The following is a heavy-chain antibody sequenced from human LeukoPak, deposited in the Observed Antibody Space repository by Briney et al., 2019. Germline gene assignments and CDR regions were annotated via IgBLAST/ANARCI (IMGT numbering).Heavy chain of an antibody. CDR2: ISSSSSYI. CDR1: GFTFSSYR. Sequence: GGSLRLSCAASGFTFSSYRMTWVRQAPGKGLEWVSSISSSSSYIYYADAVKGRFTISRDNAKNSLYLQMNSLRAEDTAVYYCARDRFIVGAYYISYYYYGMDVWGQGTTVTVSS. J-gene: IGHJ6*02. D-gene: IGHD1-26*01. CDR3: ARDRFIVGAYYISYYYYGMDV. V-gene: IGHV3-21*01.